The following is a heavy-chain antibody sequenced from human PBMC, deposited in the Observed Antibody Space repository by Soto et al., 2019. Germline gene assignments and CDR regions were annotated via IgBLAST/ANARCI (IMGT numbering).Heavy chain of an antibody. CDR3: AKAPLRSSSSAELYYGLDV. D-gene: IGHD6-6*01. CDR2: ISYDGSNK. CDR1: GFTFSSYG. Sequence: QVQLVESGGGVVQPGRSLRLSCAASGFTFSSYGMHWVRQAPGKGLEWVAVISYDGSNKYYADSVKGLFTISRDNSKNTLYLQMNILRAEYTAVYYCAKAPLRSSSSAELYYGLDVCGQGTTVTDSS. V-gene: IGHV3-30*18. J-gene: IGHJ6*02.